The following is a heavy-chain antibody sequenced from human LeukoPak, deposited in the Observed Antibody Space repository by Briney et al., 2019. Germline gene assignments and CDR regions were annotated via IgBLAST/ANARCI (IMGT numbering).Heavy chain of an antibody. CDR3: ARDPIRGRILQYFQH. V-gene: IGHV1-69*04. J-gene: IGHJ1*01. Sequence: ASVKVSCKASGGTFSSYAISWVRQAPGQGLEWMGRIIPILGIANYAQKFQGSVTITADKSTSTAYMELSSLRSEDTAVYYCARDPIRGRILQYFQHWGQGTLVIVSS. CDR2: IIPILGIA. D-gene: IGHD3-10*01. CDR1: GGTFSSYA.